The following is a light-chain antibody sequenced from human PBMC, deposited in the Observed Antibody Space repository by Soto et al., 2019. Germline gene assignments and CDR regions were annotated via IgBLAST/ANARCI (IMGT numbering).Light chain of an antibody. V-gene: IGLV7-43*01. J-gene: IGLJ2*01. Sequence: QAVVTQEPSLSVSPGGTVALTCGSNTGAVTTSHYPTWFQQKSGQPPRTLTYSTSNKLPSTPARFSGSVGGGKAVLRLSGVQPEDEAEYYCLLYFGGVQVFGGGTKLTVL. CDR3: LLYFGGVQV. CDR2: STS. CDR1: TGAVTTSHY.